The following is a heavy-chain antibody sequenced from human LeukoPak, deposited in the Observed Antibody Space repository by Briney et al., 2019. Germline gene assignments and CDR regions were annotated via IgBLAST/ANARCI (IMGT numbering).Heavy chain of an antibody. J-gene: IGHJ5*02. Sequence: PGGSLRLSCAASGFTFSSYGMHWVRQAPGKGLEWVAFIRYDGSNKYYADSVRGRFTISRDSAKKTVYLDINRLTVEDTAVYYCAKDVVSSGWFSHLLDLWGQGTLVTVSS. CDR1: GFTFSSYG. CDR2: IRYDGSNK. D-gene: IGHD6-19*01. V-gene: IGHV3-30*02. CDR3: AKDVVSSGWFSHLLDL.